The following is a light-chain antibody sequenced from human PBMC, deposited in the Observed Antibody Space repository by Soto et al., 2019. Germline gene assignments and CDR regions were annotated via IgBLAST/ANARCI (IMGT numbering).Light chain of an antibody. J-gene: IGLJ2*01. Sequence: QSALTQPASVAGSPGQSITIPCTGASSYVGSYNLVSWYQQHPGKAPKLMIYEVSRRPSGISNRFSGSKSGNTASLTISGLQAEDEADYYCCSYAGSPTFVIFGGGTKLTVL. V-gene: IGLV2-23*02. CDR1: SSYVGSYNL. CDR2: EVS. CDR3: CSYAGSPTFVI.